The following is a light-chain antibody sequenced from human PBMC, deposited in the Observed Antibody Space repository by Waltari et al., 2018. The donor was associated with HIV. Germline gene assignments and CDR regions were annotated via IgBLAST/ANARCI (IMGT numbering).Light chain of an antibody. CDR1: SSDFRFYTC. V-gene: IGLV2-11*01. J-gene: IGLJ1*01. CDR2: DVT. CDR3: CSYSGTYSYV. Sequence: QSALTQPRSVSGSPGQSVSISCTETSSDFRFYTCVSWYQQHPGKAPKLIIYDVTKRPSGVPDLFSASSSGNTASLTISGLQAEDEATYFCCSYSGTYSYVFGTGTEVSLI.